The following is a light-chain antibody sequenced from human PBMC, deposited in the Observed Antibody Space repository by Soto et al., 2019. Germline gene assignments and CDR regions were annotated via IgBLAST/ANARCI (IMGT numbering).Light chain of an antibody. CDR3: SLYTSENTYV. CDR2: EVS. CDR1: SSDVGGYNY. J-gene: IGLJ1*01. V-gene: IGLV2-14*01. Sequence: QSALTQPASVSGSPGQSITISCTGTSSDVGGYNYVSWYQQHPGKAPKFLIYEVSNRPSGVSNRFSGSKSGNTASLTISGLQAEDEADYYCSLYTSENTYVFGTGTKVTVL.